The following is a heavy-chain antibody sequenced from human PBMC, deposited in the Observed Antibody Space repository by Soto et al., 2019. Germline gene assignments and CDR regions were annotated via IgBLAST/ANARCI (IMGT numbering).Heavy chain of an antibody. CDR1: GYSFTSYW. Sequence: PGESLKISCKGSGYSFTSYWIGWVRQMPGKGLEWMGIIYPGDSDTRYSPSFQGQVTISADKSISTAYLQWSSLKASDTAMYYCARSVVPAAPEDAFDIWGQGTMVTVSS. J-gene: IGHJ3*02. V-gene: IGHV5-51*01. CDR2: IYPGDSDT. D-gene: IGHD2-2*01. CDR3: ARSVVPAAPEDAFDI.